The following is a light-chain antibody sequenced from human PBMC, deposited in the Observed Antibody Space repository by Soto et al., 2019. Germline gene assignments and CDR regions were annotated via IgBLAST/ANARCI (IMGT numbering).Light chain of an antibody. J-gene: IGKJ1*01. CDR1: QSVSSN. V-gene: IGKV3-15*01. CDR3: QHYNDLPLT. Sequence: EIVMTQSPATLSLSPGERATLSCRASQSVSSNLAWYQQKPGQAPRLLISDASTRATGIPDRFSGSGSGTEFTLTITSLQSEDFAVYYCQHYNDLPLTFGQX. CDR2: DAS.